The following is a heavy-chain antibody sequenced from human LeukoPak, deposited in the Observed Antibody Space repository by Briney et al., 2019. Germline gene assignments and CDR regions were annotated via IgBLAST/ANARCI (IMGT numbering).Heavy chain of an antibody. Sequence: GGSLRLSCAASGFTFSSYAMSWVRQAPGKGLEWVSAISGSGGRTYYADSVKGRFTISRDNSKNTLYLQMNSLRAEDTAVYYSAKDVSYYCEPNNWFDLWGQGTLVTVSS. V-gene: IGHV3-23*01. CDR3: AKDVSYYCEPNNWFDL. D-gene: IGHD3-22*01. CDR2: ISGSGGRT. CDR1: GFTFSSYA. J-gene: IGHJ5*02.